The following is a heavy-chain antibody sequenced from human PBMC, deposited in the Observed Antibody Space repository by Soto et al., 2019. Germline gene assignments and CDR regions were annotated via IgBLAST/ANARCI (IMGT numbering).Heavy chain of an antibody. D-gene: IGHD7-27*01. CDR1: GGSITSDYSC. V-gene: IGHV4-30-4*01. CDR2: IFDSGTT. CDR3: ARGPSGDKVHY. J-gene: IGHJ4*02. Sequence: QVQLQESGPGLVKPSQTLSLTCTVSGGSITSDYSCWSWIRQPPGEGLEWIGHIFDSGTTYTNPSLRSLVAISLGTSKNHFSLTLSSVTAADTAVYYCARGPSGDKVHYWGQGALVTVSS.